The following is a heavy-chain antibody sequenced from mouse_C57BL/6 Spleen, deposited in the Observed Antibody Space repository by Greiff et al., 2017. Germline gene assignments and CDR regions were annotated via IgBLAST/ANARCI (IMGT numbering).Heavy chain of an antibody. V-gene: IGHV1-64*01. Sequence: QVHVKQPGAELVKPGASVKLSCKASGYTFTSYWMHWVKQRPGQGLEWIGMIHPNSGSTNYNEKFKSKATLTVDKSSSTAYMQLSSLTSEDSAVYYCARWEDRSYYDYDVRYAMDYWGQGTSVTVSS. CDR3: ARWEDRSYYDYDVRYAMDY. CDR2: IHPNSGST. J-gene: IGHJ4*01. CDR1: GYTFTSYW. D-gene: IGHD2-4*01.